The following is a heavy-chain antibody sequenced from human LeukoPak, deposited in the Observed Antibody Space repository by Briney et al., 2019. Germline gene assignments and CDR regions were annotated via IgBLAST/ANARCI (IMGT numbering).Heavy chain of an antibody. CDR2: ISGSGGST. Sequence: GGSLRLSCAASGFTFSSYAMSWVRQAPGKGLEWVSAISGSGGSTYYADPVKGRFTISRDNSKNTLYLQMNSLRAEDTAVYYCAKVLGQFPDTAGDYWGQGTLVTVSS. CDR1: GFTFSSYA. CDR3: AKVLGQFPDTAGDY. J-gene: IGHJ4*02. V-gene: IGHV3-23*01. D-gene: IGHD5-18*01.